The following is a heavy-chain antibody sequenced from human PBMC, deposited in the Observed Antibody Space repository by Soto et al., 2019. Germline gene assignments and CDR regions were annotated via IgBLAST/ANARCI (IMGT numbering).Heavy chain of an antibody. CDR3: AIEDCSSTSCYRDY. D-gene: IGHD2-2*02. V-gene: IGHV1-69*02. J-gene: IGHJ4*02. CDR1: GGTFSSYT. Sequence: QVQLVQSGAEVKKPGSSVKVSCKASGGTFSSYTISWVRQAPGQGLEWMGRIIPILGIANYAQKFQGRGTITADKSTSTAYMELSSLRSKDTAVYYCAIEDCSSTSCYRDYWGQGTLVTVSP. CDR2: IIPILGIA.